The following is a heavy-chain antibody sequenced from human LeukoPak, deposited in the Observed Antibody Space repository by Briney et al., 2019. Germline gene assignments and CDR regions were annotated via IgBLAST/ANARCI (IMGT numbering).Heavy chain of an antibody. D-gene: IGHD3-3*01. Sequence: SEPLSLTCIVSGGSMSGHYWNWIRQSPGKPLEWIGYVYDSGDTNYNPALKSRVTISLDTSKNQFSLRLMSVTATDTALYFCARKNFYPNWFFDVWGRGTLVTVSS. CDR2: VYDSGDT. J-gene: IGHJ2*01. CDR1: GGSMSGHY. V-gene: IGHV4-59*08. CDR3: ARKNFYPNWFFDV.